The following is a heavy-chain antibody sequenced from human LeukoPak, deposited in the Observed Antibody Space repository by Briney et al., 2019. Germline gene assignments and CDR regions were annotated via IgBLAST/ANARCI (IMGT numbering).Heavy chain of an antibody. CDR3: ARGDVAGTTLDY. V-gene: IGHV3-21*01. J-gene: IGHJ4*02. CDR2: ISSSSSYI. D-gene: IGHD6-19*01. Sequence: PGGSLRLSCAASGFTFSSYSMNWVRQAPGKGLEWVSSISSSSSYIYYADSVKGRFTISRDNAKNSLYLQMNSLRAEDTAVYYCARGDVAGTTLDYWGQGTLVTVSS. CDR1: GFTFSSYS.